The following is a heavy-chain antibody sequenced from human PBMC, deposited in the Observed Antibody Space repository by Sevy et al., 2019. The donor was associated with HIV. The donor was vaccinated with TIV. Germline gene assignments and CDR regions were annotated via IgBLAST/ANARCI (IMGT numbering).Heavy chain of an antibody. J-gene: IGHJ5*02. Sequence: GGSLRLSCVASGFKFRNFWVSWVRQAPGKGLECVADIKQDGSEAYYVDSVKGRFTISRDNAKNSLYLQMNSLRDEDTAMYFCVRDKEVGASILDAWGQGTPVTVSS. V-gene: IGHV3-7*03. CDR1: GFKFRNFW. CDR2: IKQDGSEA. CDR3: VRDKEVGASILDA. D-gene: IGHD1-26*01.